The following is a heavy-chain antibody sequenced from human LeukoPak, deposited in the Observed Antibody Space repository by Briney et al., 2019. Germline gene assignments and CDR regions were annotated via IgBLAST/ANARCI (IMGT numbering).Heavy chain of an antibody. D-gene: IGHD7-27*01. CDR2: INHSGST. J-gene: IGHJ4*02. CDR3: ARPLTGTSFDS. Sequence: PSETLSLTCAVSGGSFSGYDWSWIRQPPGKGPEWIGEINHSGSTNYNPSLKSRVTISVDTSKNQFSLKLSSVTAADTAVYYCARPLTGTSFDSWGQGTLVTVSS. CDR1: GGSFSGYD. V-gene: IGHV4-34*01.